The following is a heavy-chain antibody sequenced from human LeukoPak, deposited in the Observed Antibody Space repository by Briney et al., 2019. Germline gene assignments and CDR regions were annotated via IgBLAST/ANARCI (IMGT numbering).Heavy chain of an antibody. D-gene: IGHD3-22*01. V-gene: IGHV1-69*13. CDR1: EGTFSSYA. Sequence: ASVKVSCKASEGTFSSYAISWVRQAPGQGLEWMGGIIPIFGTANYAQKFQGRVTITADESTSTAYMELSSLRSEDTAVYYCARAQRSYYYDSSGYHFDYWGQGTLVTVSS. CDR3: ARAQRSYYYDSSGYHFDY. J-gene: IGHJ4*02. CDR2: IIPIFGTA.